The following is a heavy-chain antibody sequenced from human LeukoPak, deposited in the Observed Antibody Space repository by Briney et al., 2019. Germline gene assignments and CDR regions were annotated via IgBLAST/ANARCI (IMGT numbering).Heavy chain of an antibody. V-gene: IGHV3-21*01. CDR3: ARDPYSGSYYYGDAFDI. J-gene: IGHJ3*02. D-gene: IGHD1-26*01. CDR1: GFTFSSYS. CDR2: ISSSSSYI. Sequence: PGGSLRLSCAASGFTFSSYSMNWVRQAPGKGLEWVSSISSSSSYIYYADSVKGRFTISRDNAKNSLYLQMNSLRAEDTAVYYCARDPYSGSYYYGDAFDIWGQGTMVTVSS.